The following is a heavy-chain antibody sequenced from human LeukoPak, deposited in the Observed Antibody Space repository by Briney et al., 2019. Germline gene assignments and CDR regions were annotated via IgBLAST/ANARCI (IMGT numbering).Heavy chain of an antibody. CDR3: ARGSPSTAAVPAS. Sequence: KPSETPSLTCTVSGGSISGYYWSWIRQPAGKGLEWIGRVYSSGSTNYNPSFESRVTMSVDTSKNRISLRLSSVTAADTAVYYCARGSPSTAAVPASWGQGTLVTVSS. J-gene: IGHJ5*02. CDR1: GGSISGYY. CDR2: VYSSGST. V-gene: IGHV4-4*07. D-gene: IGHD6-13*01.